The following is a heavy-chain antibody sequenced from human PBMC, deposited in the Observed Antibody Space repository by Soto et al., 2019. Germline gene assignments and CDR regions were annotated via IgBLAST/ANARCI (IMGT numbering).Heavy chain of an antibody. CDR1: GDSVSSNSAA. CDR3: ARDYNGFDF. CDR2: TYLRSKWYH. D-gene: IGHD1-1*01. V-gene: IGHV6-1*01. Sequence: QVQLQPSGPGLVQPSQTLSLTCAISGDSVSSNSAAWNWIRQSPSGGLEWLGRTYLRSKWYHDYALSVKSRITIDPDTSKNQFSLQLTSVPPEDTAVYYCARDYNGFDFWGQGTLVTVSS. J-gene: IGHJ4*02.